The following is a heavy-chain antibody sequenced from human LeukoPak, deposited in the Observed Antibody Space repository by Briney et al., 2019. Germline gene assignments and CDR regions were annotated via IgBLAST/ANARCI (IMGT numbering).Heavy chain of an antibody. CDR3: ASLKGLFDYFDH. CDR2: LYNAGST. V-gene: IGHV3-53*01. CDR1: GFTVSNKY. J-gene: IGHJ4*02. D-gene: IGHD3-22*01. Sequence: GGSLRLSCVASGFTVSNKYMSWVRQAPGKGLEWVSVLYNAGSTYYADSVKGRFTISRDNSKNTLYLQMYRLRAEDTAGYYCASLKGLFDYFDHWGPGNPVTVYS.